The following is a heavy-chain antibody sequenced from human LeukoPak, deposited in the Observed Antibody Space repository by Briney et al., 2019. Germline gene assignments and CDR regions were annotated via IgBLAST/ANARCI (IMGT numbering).Heavy chain of an antibody. CDR3: ARGYTAMEFTHFDY. V-gene: IGHV1-8*01. CDR2: MNPNSGNT. Sequence: GASVKVSCKASGYTFTSYDINWVRQATGQGLEWMGWMNPNSGNTGYAQKFQGRVTMTRNTSISTAYMELSSLRSEDTAVYYCARGYTAMEFTHFDYWGQGTLVTVSS. CDR1: GYTFTSYD. J-gene: IGHJ4*02. D-gene: IGHD5-18*01.